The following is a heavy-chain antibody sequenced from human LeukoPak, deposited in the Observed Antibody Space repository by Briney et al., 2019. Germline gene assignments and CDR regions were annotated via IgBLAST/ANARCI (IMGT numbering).Heavy chain of an antibody. V-gene: IGHV1-2*02. CDR1: GYSFTNYP. J-gene: IGHJ4*02. CDR2: INPNSGGT. D-gene: IGHD6-6*01. CDR3: ARDLAYSSSVGFDY. Sequence: ASVNVSCKASGYSFTNYPMNWVRQAPGQGLEWMGWINPNSGGTNYAQKFQGRVTMTRDTSISTAYMELSRLRSDDTAVYYCARDLAYSSSVGFDYWGQGTLVTVSS.